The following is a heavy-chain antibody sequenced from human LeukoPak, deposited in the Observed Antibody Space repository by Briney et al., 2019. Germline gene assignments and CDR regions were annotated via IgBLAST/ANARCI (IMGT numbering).Heavy chain of an antibody. CDR1: VYILFGYY. D-gene: IGHD1-1*01. V-gene: IGHV1-2*02. CDR2: INPNSGGT. J-gene: IGHJ5*01. CDR3: ANGGERFTTYWFDS. Sequence: ASVKVSCKSSVYILFGYYMHSVRQAPGQGLEWMGWINPNSGGTNYAQKFQGRVTMTRDTSISTAYMELSRLRSDDTAVYYCANGGERFTTYWFDSRGQGTLVTVSS.